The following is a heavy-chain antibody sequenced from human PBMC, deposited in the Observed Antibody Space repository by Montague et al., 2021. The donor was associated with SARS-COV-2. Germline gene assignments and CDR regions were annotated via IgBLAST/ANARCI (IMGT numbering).Heavy chain of an antibody. V-gene: IGHV4-59*01. CDR1: GDSMTYFC. J-gene: IGHJ4*02. D-gene: IGHD1-1*01. CDR2: IFYRGTT. Sequence: SETLSLTCTVSGDSMTYFCWSWIRQTPEKGLQWIGYIFYRGTTKYNPSLESRVTITVDTSKDQFYLKLNSVTAADTAVYYCARGATRTFDYWGQGTRVTVSS. CDR3: ARGATRTFDY.